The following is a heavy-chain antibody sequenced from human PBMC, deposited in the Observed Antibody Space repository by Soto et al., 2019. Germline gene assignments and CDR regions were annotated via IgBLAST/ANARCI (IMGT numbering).Heavy chain of an antibody. CDR1: GGSISSGGYS. V-gene: IGHV4-30-2*01. CDR3: ARDLAMREYGMDV. Sequence: QLQLQECGSGLVKPSQTLSLTCAVSGGSISSGGYSWSWIRQPPGKGLEWIGYIYHSGSTYYNPSLKSRVTISVDRSKNQFSLKLSSVTAADTAVYYCARDLAMREYGMDVWGQGTTVTVSS. CDR2: IYHSGST. J-gene: IGHJ6*02.